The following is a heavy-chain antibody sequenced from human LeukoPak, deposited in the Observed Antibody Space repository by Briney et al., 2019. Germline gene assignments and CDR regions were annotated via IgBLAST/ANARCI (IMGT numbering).Heavy chain of an antibody. V-gene: IGHV3-74*01. J-gene: IGHJ4*02. CDR1: GFTFSNYW. CDR2: LNTDGSSA. D-gene: IGHD1-26*01. Sequence: PGGSLRLSCAASGFTFSNYWMHWVRQAPGKGLLWVSRLNTDGSSATYADSVKGRFTISRDNAKNTVYLQMNSLRAEDTGVYYCARDIWAIVGATPDYWGQGTLVTVSS. CDR3: ARDIWAIVGATPDY.